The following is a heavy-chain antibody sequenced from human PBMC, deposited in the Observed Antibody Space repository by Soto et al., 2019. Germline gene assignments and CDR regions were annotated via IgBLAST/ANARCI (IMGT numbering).Heavy chain of an antibody. V-gene: IGHV4-30-2*01. CDR2: IYYTGST. Sequence: SETLSLTCAVSGGSMSRGGQSWSWIRQPPGKGLEWLGFIYYTGSTYYNPSLKSRVTLSVDRSKNQFSLNLTSVTAADTAMYLCARAPPGPSHRWDVWGQGTTVTVYS. J-gene: IGHJ6*02. CDR3: ARAPPGPSHRWDV. CDR1: GGSMSRGGQS. D-gene: IGHD3-10*01.